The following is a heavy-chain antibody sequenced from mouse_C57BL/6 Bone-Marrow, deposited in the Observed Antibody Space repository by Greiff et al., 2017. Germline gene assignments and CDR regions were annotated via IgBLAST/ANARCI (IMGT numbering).Heavy chain of an antibody. CDR1: GFNIKDYY. J-gene: IGHJ2*01. CDR2: IDPEDGGT. CDR3: ARAAQAPGPRVSFDF. V-gene: IGHV14-2*01. D-gene: IGHD3-2*02. Sequence: VQLQQSGAELVKPGASVKLSCTASGFNIKDYYMHWVKPRTEQGLEWVGMIDPEDGGTKYAPKFQGKALITAATSSSTAYLQLSSLTSEDTAVYYCARAAQAPGPRVSFDFWGQGTTLTVSS.